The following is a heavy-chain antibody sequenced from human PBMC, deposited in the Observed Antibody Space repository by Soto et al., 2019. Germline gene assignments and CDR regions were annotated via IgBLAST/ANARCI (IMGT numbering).Heavy chain of an antibody. CDR1: GGSFSGYY. V-gene: IGHV4-34*01. J-gene: IGHJ4*02. Sequence: SETLSLTCAVYGGSFSGYYWSWIRQPPGKGLEWIGEINHSGSTNYNPSLKSRVTISVDTSKNQFSLKLSSVTAADTAVYYCARARGYSYGLDYWGQGTLVTVSS. D-gene: IGHD5-18*01. CDR2: INHSGST. CDR3: ARARGYSYGLDY.